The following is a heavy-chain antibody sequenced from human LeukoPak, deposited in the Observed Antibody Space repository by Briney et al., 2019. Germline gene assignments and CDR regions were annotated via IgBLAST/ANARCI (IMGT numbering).Heavy chain of an antibody. V-gene: IGHV4-59*08. Sequence: SETLSLTCTVSGGSISTYYWSWIRQPPGKGLEWIGYNSGSTNYNPSLKSRVTISVDTSKNQFSLKLSSVTAADTAVYYCARHVRFGEFTRVYYYYYYMDVWGKGTTVTISS. CDR3: ARHVRFGEFTRVYYYYYYMDV. CDR2: NSGST. J-gene: IGHJ6*03. CDR1: GGSISTYY. D-gene: IGHD3-10*01.